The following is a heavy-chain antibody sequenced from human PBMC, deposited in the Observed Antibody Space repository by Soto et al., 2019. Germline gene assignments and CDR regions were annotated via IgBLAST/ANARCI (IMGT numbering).Heavy chain of an antibody. CDR1: GESISSSGYY. J-gene: IGHJ5*02. CDR3: SRHCSVSGFEYYLDP. CDR2: IDYSGST. D-gene: IGHD5-12*01. Sequence: QLHMQESGPGPVKPSETLSLTCTVSGESISSSGYYWAWIRQPPGTGLDWIGNIDYSGSTYYNPSLTSRVAFSIDTSMNKFALKVTSVTAANTAVDYGSRHCSVSGFEYYLDPWGQGTLVTISS. V-gene: IGHV4-39*01.